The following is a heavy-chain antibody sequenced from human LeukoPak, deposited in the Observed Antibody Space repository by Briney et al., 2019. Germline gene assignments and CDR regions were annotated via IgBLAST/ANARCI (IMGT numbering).Heavy chain of an antibody. Sequence: SVKVSCKASGGTFSSYAISWVRQAPGQGLEWMGGIIPIFGTANYAQKFQGRVTVTADESTSTAYMELSSLRSEDTAVYYCARDGIHGTYYYDSSAVRDEDYYYYYGMDVWGQGTTVTVSS. CDR1: GGTFSSYA. CDR2: IIPIFGTA. CDR3: ARDGIHGTYYYDSSAVRDEDYYYYYGMDV. V-gene: IGHV1-69*13. J-gene: IGHJ6*02. D-gene: IGHD3-22*01.